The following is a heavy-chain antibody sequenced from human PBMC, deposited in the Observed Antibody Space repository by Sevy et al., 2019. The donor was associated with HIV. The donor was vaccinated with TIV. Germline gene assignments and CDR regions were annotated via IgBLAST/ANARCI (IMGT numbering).Heavy chain of an antibody. CDR3: ASITGQWELRAFDI. J-gene: IGHJ3*02. CDR2: ISYDGSNK. Sequence: SLKISCAASGFTFSSYAMHWVRQAPGKGLEWVAVISYDGSNKYYADSVKGRFTISRDNSKNTLYLQMNSLRAEDTAVYYCASITGQWELRAFDIWGQGTMVTVSS. D-gene: IGHD1-26*01. CDR1: GFTFSSYA. V-gene: IGHV3-30-3*01.